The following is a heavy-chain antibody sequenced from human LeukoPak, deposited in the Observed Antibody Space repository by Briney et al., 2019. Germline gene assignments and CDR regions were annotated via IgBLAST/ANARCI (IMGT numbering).Heavy chain of an antibody. Sequence: GGSLRLSCAASGFTFSNYAMSWVRQAPGKGLEWVSSISSSNNYIYYADSVKGRFTISRDNAKNSLYLQMNSLRAEDTAVYYCARRSPNYYFDYWGQGTPVTVSS. CDR3: ARRSPNYYFDY. CDR2: ISSSNNYI. CDR1: GFTFSNYA. J-gene: IGHJ4*02. V-gene: IGHV3-21*01.